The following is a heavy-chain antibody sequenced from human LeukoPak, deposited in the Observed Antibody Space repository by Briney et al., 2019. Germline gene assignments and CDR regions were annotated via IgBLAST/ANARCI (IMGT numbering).Heavy chain of an antibody. CDR3: ARDSTYYYDSGSSGPHYFDY. Sequence: GGSLRLSCAASGFTFSRNAMHWVRQAPGKGLEWVAVTSYDGGITYYADSVKGRFTISRDNPKNTLYLQLNSLRAEDTAVYYCARDSTYYYDSGSSGPHYFDYWGQGTLVTVSS. D-gene: IGHD3-10*01. J-gene: IGHJ4*02. V-gene: IGHV3-30*01. CDR2: TSYDGGIT. CDR1: GFTFSRNA.